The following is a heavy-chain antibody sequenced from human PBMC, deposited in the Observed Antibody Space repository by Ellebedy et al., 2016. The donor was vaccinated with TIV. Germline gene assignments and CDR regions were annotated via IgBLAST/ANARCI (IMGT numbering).Heavy chain of an antibody. D-gene: IGHD3-22*01. CDR3: ARTSYDSSGMELDY. Sequence: SGPTLVKPTETLTLTCTVSGFSLTNARMGVSWIRQPPGKALEWLAHIFSNDEKSYSTSLKSRLTISKDTSRSQVVLTMTNMDPVDTATYYCARTSYDSSGMELDYWGQGTLVTVSS. V-gene: IGHV2-26*01. CDR2: IFSNDEK. J-gene: IGHJ4*02. CDR1: GFSLTNARMG.